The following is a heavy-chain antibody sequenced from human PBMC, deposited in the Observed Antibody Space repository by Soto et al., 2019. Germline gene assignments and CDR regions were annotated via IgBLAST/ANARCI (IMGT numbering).Heavy chain of an antibody. CDR3: AGWFDP. Sequence: QLQLQESGSGLVKPSQTLSLTCAVSGGSISSGGYSWSWIRRPPGKGLEWIGYISPSGSTYYNPSLNRRVTISVDRSQNQFSLKLSSVTAADPAVYYCAGWFDPWGQGTLVTVPS. V-gene: IGHV4-30-2*01. CDR1: GGSISSGGYS. CDR2: ISPSGST. J-gene: IGHJ5*02.